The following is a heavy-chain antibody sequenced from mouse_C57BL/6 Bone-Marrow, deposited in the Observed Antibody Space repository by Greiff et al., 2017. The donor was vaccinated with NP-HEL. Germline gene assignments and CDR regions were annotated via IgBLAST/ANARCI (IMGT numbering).Heavy chain of an antibody. Sequence: QVQLQQSGAELARPGASVKLSCKASGYTFTSYGISWVKQRTGQGLEWIGEIYPRSGNTYYNEKFKGKATLTADKSSSTAYMELRSLTSEDSAVYFWARYYYYGSYWYFDVWGTGTTVTVSS. CDR2: IYPRSGNT. J-gene: IGHJ1*03. V-gene: IGHV1-81*01. CDR1: GYTFTSYG. CDR3: ARYYYYGSYWYFDV. D-gene: IGHD1-1*01.